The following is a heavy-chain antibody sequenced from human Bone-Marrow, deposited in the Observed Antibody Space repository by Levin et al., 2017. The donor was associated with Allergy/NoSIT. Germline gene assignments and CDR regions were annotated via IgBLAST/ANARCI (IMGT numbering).Heavy chain of an antibody. CDR1: GFTFSTYG. CDR2: IIGTGAST. D-gene: IGHD2-21*01. Sequence: GESLKISCVASGFTFSTYGMSWVRQTPGKGLEWVSGIIGTGASTYYADSVRGRFTIFRDNSMNTLYLQMNSLSVDDTGIYYCAEISALGPGDIYWGQGVLVTVS. V-gene: IGHV3-23*01. CDR3: AEISALGPGDIY. J-gene: IGHJ4*02.